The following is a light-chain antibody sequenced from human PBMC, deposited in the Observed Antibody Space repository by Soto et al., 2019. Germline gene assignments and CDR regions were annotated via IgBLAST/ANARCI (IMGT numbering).Light chain of an antibody. CDR3: QLYQTPRDT. V-gene: IGKV1-5*03. CDR2: KAS. Sequence: DIQMTQSPSTLSASVGDRVTITCRASQSISSWLAWYQQKPGRAPKLLIYKASILQSGVPSRFSGSGSGTEFTLTISSLQPADFATYYCQLYQTPRDTFGQGTKVEIQ. CDR1: QSISSW. J-gene: IGKJ2*01.